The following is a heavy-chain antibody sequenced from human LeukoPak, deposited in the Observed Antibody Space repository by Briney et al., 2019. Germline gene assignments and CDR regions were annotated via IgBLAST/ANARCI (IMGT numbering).Heavy chain of an antibody. D-gene: IGHD3-9*01. CDR3: ARGSRYFDWLLFDY. J-gene: IGHJ4*02. CDR1: GFPFSSYA. V-gene: IGHV3-30*04. Sequence: GIPLRLSCAASGFPFSSYAMHWVRQAPPTGLECVAVISYDGSNKYYADSVKGRFTISRDNSKNTLYLQMNSLRAEDTAVYYCARGSRYFDWLLFDYWGQGTLVTVSS. CDR2: ISYDGSNK.